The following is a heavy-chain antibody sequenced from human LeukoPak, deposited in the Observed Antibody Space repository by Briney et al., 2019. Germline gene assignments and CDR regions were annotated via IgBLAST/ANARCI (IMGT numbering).Heavy chain of an antibody. D-gene: IGHD4-17*01. CDR3: ARDLDYGDYVYGY. Sequence: GGSLRLSCAASGFTVSSNYMSWVRQAPGKGLEWVSVIYSGGSTYYADSVKGRFTISRDNSKNSLYIQMNSLRAEDTAVYYCARDLDYGDYVYGYWGQGTLVTVSS. V-gene: IGHV3-66*02. CDR2: IYSGGST. J-gene: IGHJ4*02. CDR1: GFTVSSNY.